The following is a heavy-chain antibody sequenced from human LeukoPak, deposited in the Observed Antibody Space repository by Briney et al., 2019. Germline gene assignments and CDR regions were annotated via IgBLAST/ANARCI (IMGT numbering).Heavy chain of an antibody. D-gene: IGHD1-26*01. CDR3: ATGLVGALSY. CDR1: GSTFSSYW. CDR2: IKQDGSEK. V-gene: IGHV3-7*01. Sequence: GGSLRLSCAASGSTFSSYWMSWVRQAPGKGLEWVANIKQDGSEKYYVDSVKGRFTISRDNAKNSLYLQMNSLRAEDTAVYYCATGLVGALSYWGQGTLVTVSS. J-gene: IGHJ4*02.